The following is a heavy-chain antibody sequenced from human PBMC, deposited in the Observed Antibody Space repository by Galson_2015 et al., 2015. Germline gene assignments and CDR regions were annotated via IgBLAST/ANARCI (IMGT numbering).Heavy chain of an antibody. D-gene: IGHD4-11*01. CDR2: FDPEDGET. CDR1: GYTLTELS. CDR3: ATDLSSHLRLQYLTTGFDP. J-gene: IGHJ5*02. Sequence: SVKVSCKVSGYTLTELSMHWVRQAPGKGLEWMGGFDPEDGETIYAQKFQGRVTMSEDTSTDTAYMELSSLRSEDTAVYYCATDLSSHLRLQYLTTGFDPWGQGTLVTVSS. V-gene: IGHV1-24*01.